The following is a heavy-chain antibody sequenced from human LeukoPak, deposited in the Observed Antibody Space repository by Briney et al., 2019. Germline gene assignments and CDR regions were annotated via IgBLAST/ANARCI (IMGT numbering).Heavy chain of an antibody. D-gene: IGHD3-16*01. CDR2: ITFDKI. CDR3: ARGNALWDY. V-gene: IGHV3-69-1*01. Sequence: GGSLRLSCAASGFKFSDYYMTWIRQAPGKGLEWVSAITFDKIYYADSLKGRFTISRDNARNSLYLQMNSLRAEDTAVYYCARGNALWDYWGQGTLVTVSS. CDR1: GFKFSDYY. J-gene: IGHJ4*02.